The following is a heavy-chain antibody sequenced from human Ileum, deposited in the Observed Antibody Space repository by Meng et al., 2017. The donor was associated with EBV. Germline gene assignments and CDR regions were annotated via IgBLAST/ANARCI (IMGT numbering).Heavy chain of an antibody. CDR1: GGAISSSSYY. J-gene: IGHJ4*02. CDR2: IYYSGST. CDR3: ARSIVVVPAAIYY. D-gene: IGHD2-2*01. V-gene: IGHV4-39*01. Sequence: QLHLQESGLGLVKPSETLSLPCTVSGGAISSSSYYWGWIRQPPGKGLEWIGSIYYSGSTYYNPSLKSRVTISVDTSKNQFSLRLSSVTAADTAVYYCARSIVVVPAAIYYWGQGTLVTVSS.